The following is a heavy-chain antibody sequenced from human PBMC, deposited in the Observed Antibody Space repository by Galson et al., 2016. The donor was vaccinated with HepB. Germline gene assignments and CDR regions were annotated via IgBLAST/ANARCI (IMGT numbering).Heavy chain of an antibody. D-gene: IGHD3-3*01. CDR3: AKALDYDLWSAFDY. CDR1: GFTFSSYA. CDR2: IRASGGST. J-gene: IGHJ4*02. V-gene: IGHV3-23*01. Sequence: SLRLSCAASGFTFSSYAMNWVRQAPGKGLEWFSGIRASGGSTYYADSEKGRFTISRDKSKNTRYLQMNSMRAEDTAEYYCAKALDYDLWSAFDYWGQGALVTVSS.